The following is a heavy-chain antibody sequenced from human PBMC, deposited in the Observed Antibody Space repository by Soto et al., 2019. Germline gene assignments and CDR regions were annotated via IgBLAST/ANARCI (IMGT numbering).Heavy chain of an antibody. CDR1: GFTFSSYA. Sequence: GGSLRLSCAASGFTFSSYAMSWFRQAPGKGLEWVSSISVSGGSTYYADSVKGRFTISRDNSKSTLFLHMNSLSAEATAVYYCAKAAGSDYYPVDYWGQGTLVTVSS. CDR3: AKAAGSDYYPVDY. CDR2: ISVSGGST. J-gene: IGHJ4*02. V-gene: IGHV3-23*01. D-gene: IGHD3-22*01.